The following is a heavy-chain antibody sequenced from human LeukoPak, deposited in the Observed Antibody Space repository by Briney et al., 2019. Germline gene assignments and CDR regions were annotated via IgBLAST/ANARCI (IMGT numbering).Heavy chain of an antibody. J-gene: IGHJ6*02. CDR1: GFTFSSYG. CDR3: ARNNGMDV. CDR2: IWYDGSNK. Sequence: GGSLRLSCAASGFTFSSYGMHWVRQAPGKGLEWVAVIWYDGSNKYYADSVKGRFTISRDNAKNSLYLQMNSLRAEDTALYHCARNNGMDVWGQGTTVIVSS. V-gene: IGHV3-33*01.